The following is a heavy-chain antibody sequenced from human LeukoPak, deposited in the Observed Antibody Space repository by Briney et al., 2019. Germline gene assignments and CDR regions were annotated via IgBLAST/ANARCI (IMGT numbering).Heavy chain of an antibody. CDR2: INHSGST. D-gene: IGHD6-25*01. CDR3: ARDLRYNSDWDSVHAFDC. J-gene: IGHJ3*01. Sequence: PSETLSLTCAVYGGSFSGYYWSWIRQPPGKGLEWIGEINHSGSTNYNPSLKSRVTISVDTSKNQFSLKLTSVTAADTAVYYCARDLRYNSDWDSVHAFDCWGQGTMVTVSS. V-gene: IGHV4-34*01. CDR1: GGSFSGYY.